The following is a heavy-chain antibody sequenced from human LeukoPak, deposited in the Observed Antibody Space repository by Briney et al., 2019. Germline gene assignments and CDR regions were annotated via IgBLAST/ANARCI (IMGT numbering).Heavy chain of an antibody. CDR3: ARVGGMTTINNAAFDI. J-gene: IGHJ3*02. CDR1: GGSINSYY. Sequence: SETLSLTCTVSGGSINSYYWNWIRQPPGKGLEWIGYIYHSGSTNYNPSLKSRVTISLDTSRNQFSLKLTSVTAADTAIYYCARVGGMTTINNAAFDIWGQGTMVTVSS. V-gene: IGHV4-59*01. D-gene: IGHD5-24*01. CDR2: IYHSGST.